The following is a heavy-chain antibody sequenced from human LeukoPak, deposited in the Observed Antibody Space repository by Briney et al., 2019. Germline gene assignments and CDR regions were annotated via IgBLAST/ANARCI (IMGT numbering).Heavy chain of an antibody. V-gene: IGHV1-18*01. CDR2: ISAYNGNT. Sequence: ASVKVSCKASGYTFSSYGISWVRKAPGQGLEWMGWISAYNGNTNYAQMVQGRVTMTTDTSTSTAYMEVRSLRSDDTAMYYCARDVGDIVTIPAAISVPWGQGTLVTVSS. CDR1: GYTFSSYG. CDR3: ARDVGDIVTIPAAISVP. D-gene: IGHD2-2*01. J-gene: IGHJ5*02.